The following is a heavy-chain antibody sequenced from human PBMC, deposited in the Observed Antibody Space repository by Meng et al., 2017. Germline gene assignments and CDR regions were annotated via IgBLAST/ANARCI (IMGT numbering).Heavy chain of an antibody. Sequence: QVPLQQRGLGLVKPSASRSLNCAVYGGSFRGYYWSWIRQPPGKGLEWIGEINHSGSTNYNPSLKSRVTISVDTSKNQFSLKLSSVTAADTAVYYCARRGIAARPFYYWGQGTLVTVSS. J-gene: IGHJ4*02. CDR3: ARRGIAARPFYY. CDR1: GGSFRGYY. D-gene: IGHD6-6*01. CDR2: INHSGST. V-gene: IGHV4-34*01.